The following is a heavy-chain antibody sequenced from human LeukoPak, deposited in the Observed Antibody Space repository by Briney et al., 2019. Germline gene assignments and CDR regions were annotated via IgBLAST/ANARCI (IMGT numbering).Heavy chain of an antibody. CDR2: IYYSGST. Sequence: SETLSLTCTVSGGSISSYYWSWIRQPPGKGLEWIGYIYYSGSTNYNPSLKSRVTISVDTSKNQFSLKLSSVTAADTAVYYCARAVIVEAPSYYNYSVMDVWAQGPPVTASS. J-gene: IGHJ6*02. CDR3: ARAVIVEAPSYYNYSVMDV. CDR1: GGSISSYY. V-gene: IGHV4-59*01. D-gene: IGHD1-26*01.